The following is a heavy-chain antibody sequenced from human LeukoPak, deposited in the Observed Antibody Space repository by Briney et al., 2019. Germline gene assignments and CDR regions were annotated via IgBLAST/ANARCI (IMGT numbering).Heavy chain of an antibody. V-gene: IGHV4-59*01. CDR1: GGSISSYY. Sequence: SETLSLTCTVSGGSISSYYWSWIRQPPGKGLEWIGYVYYSGSTNCNPSFKSRVTISVDTSKNQFSLKLSSVTAADTALYYCARVLSGSYYAYYYYGMDVWGHGTTVTVSS. J-gene: IGHJ6*02. CDR3: ARVLSGSYYAYYYYGMDV. D-gene: IGHD1-26*01. CDR2: VYYSGST.